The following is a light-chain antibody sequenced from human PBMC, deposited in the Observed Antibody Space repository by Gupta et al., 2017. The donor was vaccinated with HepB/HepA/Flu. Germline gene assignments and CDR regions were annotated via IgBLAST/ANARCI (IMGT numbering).Light chain of an antibody. CDR2: WAS. CDR3: QQYYSTHWT. CDR1: QSVLYSSSNKNY. Sequence: DIMMTQSPDSLAMSLGERATIKCKSSQSVLYSSSNKNYLAWYQLKPGQPPKLLIYWASTRESGVPDRFSGSGSGTDFTLTISSLQAEDVAVYYCQQYYSTHWTFGQGTKVEIK. J-gene: IGKJ1*01. V-gene: IGKV4-1*01.